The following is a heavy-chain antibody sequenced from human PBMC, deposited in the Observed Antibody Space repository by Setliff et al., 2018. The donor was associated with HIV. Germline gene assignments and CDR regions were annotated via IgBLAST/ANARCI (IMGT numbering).Heavy chain of an antibody. CDR3: ARGGAFDWLFLDV. CDR1: GISINSGTYYTYY. D-gene: IGHD3-9*01. Sequence: SETLSLTCAVSGISINSGTYYTYYWTWIRQPAGKGLEWIGHIHTSGRTTYNPSLRSRVNISVDMSKNQFSLKLSSVTAADTAVYYCARGGAFDWLFLDVWGKGTTVTVSS. V-gene: IGHV4-61*09. J-gene: IGHJ6*04. CDR2: IHTSGRT.